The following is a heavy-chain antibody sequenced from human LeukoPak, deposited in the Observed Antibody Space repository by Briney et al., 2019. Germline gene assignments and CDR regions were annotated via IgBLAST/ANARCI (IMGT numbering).Heavy chain of an antibody. CDR3: ARHKSGRDY. J-gene: IGHJ4*02. Sequence: SETLSLTCTVSGGSISSYYWSWIRQPPGKGLEWIGYIYYSGSTNYNPSLKSRVTISVDTSKNQFSLKLSSVTAADTAVYYCARHKSGRDYWGQGTLVTVSS. D-gene: IGHD1-26*01. V-gene: IGHV4-59*08. CDR1: GGSISSYY. CDR2: IYYSGST.